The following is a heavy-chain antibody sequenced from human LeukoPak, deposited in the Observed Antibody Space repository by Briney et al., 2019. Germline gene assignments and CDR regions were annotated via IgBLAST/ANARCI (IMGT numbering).Heavy chain of an antibody. CDR3: ATDLSGYSGYDLFY. J-gene: IGHJ4*02. D-gene: IGHD5-12*01. CDR2: ISSSSSYI. CDR1: GFTFSSYS. V-gene: IGHV3-21*01. Sequence: GGSLRLSCAASGFTFSSYSMNWVRQAPGKGLEWVSSISSSSSYIYYADSVKGRFTISRDNAKNSLYLQMNSLRAEDTAVYYCATDLSGYSGYDLFYWGQGTLVTVSS.